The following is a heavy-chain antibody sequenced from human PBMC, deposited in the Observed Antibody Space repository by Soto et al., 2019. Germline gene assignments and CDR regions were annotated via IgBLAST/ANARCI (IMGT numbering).Heavy chain of an antibody. V-gene: IGHV1-2*02. Sequence: ASVKVSCKASGYTFTGYYMHWVRQAPGQGLEWMGWINPNSGGTNYAQKFQGRVTMTRDTSISTAYMELSRLRSDDTAVYYRARDGIPAIAVAVTGWFDPWGQGTLVTVSS. D-gene: IGHD6-19*01. CDR1: GYTFTGYY. CDR2: INPNSGGT. CDR3: ARDGIPAIAVAVTGWFDP. J-gene: IGHJ5*02.